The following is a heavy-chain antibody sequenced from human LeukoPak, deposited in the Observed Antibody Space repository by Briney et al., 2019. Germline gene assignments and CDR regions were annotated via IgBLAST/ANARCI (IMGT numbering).Heavy chain of an antibody. J-gene: IGHJ4*02. CDR1: GDSISSPFYY. CDR2: IYYTGST. Sequence: SETLSLTCTVSGDSISSPFYYWAWIRQPPGKGLQWIGTIYYTGSTYANPSLKSRVTISDETSNNQFFLRLASVTAADTALYYCARGRGSYLGGFIDYWGQGNLVTVSS. D-gene: IGHD1-26*01. V-gene: IGHV4-39*07. CDR3: ARGRGSYLGGFIDY.